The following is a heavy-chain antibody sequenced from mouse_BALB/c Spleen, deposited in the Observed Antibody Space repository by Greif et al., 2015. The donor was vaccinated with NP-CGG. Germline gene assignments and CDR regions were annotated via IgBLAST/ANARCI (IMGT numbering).Heavy chain of an antibody. D-gene: IGHD2-1*01. CDR2: ISSGGSYT. V-gene: IGHV5-6*01. CDR1: GFTFSSYG. Sequence: EVKLVESGGDLVKPGGSLKLSCAASGFTFSSYGMSWVRQTPDKRLEWVATISSGGSYTYYPDSVKGRFTISRDNAKNPLYLQMSSLKSEDTAMYYCARHGNYLMDYWGQRTSVTVSS. CDR3: ARHGNYLMDY. J-gene: IGHJ4*01.